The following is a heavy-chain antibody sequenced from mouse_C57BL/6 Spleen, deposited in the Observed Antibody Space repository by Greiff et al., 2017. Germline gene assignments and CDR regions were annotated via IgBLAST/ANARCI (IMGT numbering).Heavy chain of an antibody. D-gene: IGHD2-5*01. CDR3: ARYYSNYGAMDY. Sequence: VQLQESGAELARPGASVKMSCKASGYTFTSYTMHWVKQRPGQGLEWIGYINPSSGYTKYNQKFKDKATLTADKSSSTAYMQLSSLTSEDSAVYYCARYYSNYGAMDYWGQGTSVTVSS. CDR2: INPSSGYT. J-gene: IGHJ4*01. CDR1: GYTFTSYT. V-gene: IGHV1-4*01.